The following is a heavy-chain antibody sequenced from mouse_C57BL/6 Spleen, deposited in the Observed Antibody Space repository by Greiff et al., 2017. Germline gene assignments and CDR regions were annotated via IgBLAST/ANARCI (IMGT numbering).Heavy chain of an antibody. D-gene: IGHD2-3*01. CDR2: IDPSDSYT. V-gene: IGHV1-69*01. J-gene: IGHJ3*01. CDR3: ARKDGYYWFAY. CDR1: GYTFTSYW. Sequence: QVQLQQPGAELVMPGASVKLSCKASGYTFTSYWMHWVKQRPGQGLEWIGEIDPSDSYTNYNQKFKGKSTLTVDKSSSTAYMQLSCLTSEDSAVYYGARKDGYYWFAYWGQGTLVTVSA.